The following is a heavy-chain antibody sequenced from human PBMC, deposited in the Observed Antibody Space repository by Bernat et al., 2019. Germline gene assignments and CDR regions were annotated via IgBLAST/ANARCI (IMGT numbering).Heavy chain of an antibody. CDR1: GFTFSSYA. CDR2: ISYDGSNK. Sequence: QVQLVESGGGVVQPGRSLRLSCAASGFTFSSYAMHWVRQAPGKGLEWVAVISYDGSNKYYADSVKGRFTISRDNSKNTLYLQMNSLRAEDTAVYYCAAEPVPPSSSWYFTAYYYYYYMDVWGKGTTVTVSS. CDR3: AAEPVPPSSSWYFTAYYYYYYMDV. D-gene: IGHD6-13*01. J-gene: IGHJ6*03. V-gene: IGHV3-30*01.